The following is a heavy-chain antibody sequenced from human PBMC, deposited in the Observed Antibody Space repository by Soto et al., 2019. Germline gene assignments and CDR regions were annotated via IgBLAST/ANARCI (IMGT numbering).Heavy chain of an antibody. V-gene: IGHV3-23*01. D-gene: IGHD4-4*01. J-gene: IGHJ6*02. CDR1: GFTFSSYA. CDR3: AKDYSNYPGYGMDV. Sequence: EVQLLESGGGLVQPGGSLRLSCAASGFTFSSYAMSWVRQAPGKGLEWVSAISGSGGSTYYADSVKGRFTISRDNSKNTLYLQLNSLRAEDTAVYYCAKDYSNYPGYGMDVWGQGTTVTVSS. CDR2: ISGSGGST.